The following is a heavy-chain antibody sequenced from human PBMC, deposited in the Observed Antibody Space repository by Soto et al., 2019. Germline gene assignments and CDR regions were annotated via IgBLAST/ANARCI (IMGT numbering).Heavy chain of an antibody. CDR3: ARVSKDASGYYYGAFDI. J-gene: IGHJ3*02. V-gene: IGHV4-4*02. D-gene: IGHD3-22*01. CDR1: GVSITSTSY. CDR2: IYHSGGT. Sequence: SETLSLTCGVSGVSITSTSYWSWVRNPPGKGLEWIGEIYHSGGTNSNPSLKSRVTMSVDKSKNQFSLRLSSVTAADTALYYCARVSKDASGYYYGAFDIWGQGTMVS.